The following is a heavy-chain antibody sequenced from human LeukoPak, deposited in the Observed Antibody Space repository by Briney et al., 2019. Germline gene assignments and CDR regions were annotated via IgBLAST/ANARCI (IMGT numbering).Heavy chain of an antibody. Sequence: ASVKVSCKASGYTFTDYYIHWVRQAPGQGLEWMGWIKPNSGVTNYAQKFQGRVTMTRDTSISTAYMELSRLRSDDTAVYYCARDSIVGATHYFDYWGQGTLVTVSS. CDR3: ARDSIVGATHYFDY. V-gene: IGHV1-2*02. CDR2: IKPNSGVT. D-gene: IGHD1-26*01. J-gene: IGHJ4*02. CDR1: GYTFTDYY.